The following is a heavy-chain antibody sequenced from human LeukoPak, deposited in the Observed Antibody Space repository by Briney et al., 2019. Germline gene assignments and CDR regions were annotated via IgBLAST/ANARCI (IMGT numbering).Heavy chain of an antibody. CDR2: IYHSGST. J-gene: IGHJ4*02. V-gene: IGHV4-38-2*01. CDR3: ASSGGYYSFDY. D-gene: IGHD3-10*01. Sequence: SETLSLTCAVSGYSISSGYYWGWIRQPPGKGLEWIGSIYHSGSTYYNPSLKSRVTISVGTSKNQFSLKLSSVTAADTAVYYCASSGGYYSFDYWGQGTLVTVSS. CDR1: GYSISSGYY.